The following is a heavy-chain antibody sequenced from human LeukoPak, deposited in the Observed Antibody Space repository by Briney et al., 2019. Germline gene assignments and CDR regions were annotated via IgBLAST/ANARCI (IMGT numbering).Heavy chain of an antibody. CDR3: ARGITMVRGVIIRYFDY. CDR2: INPSGGST. Sequence: GASVKVSCKASGYTFTSYYMHWVRQAPGQGLEWTGIINPSGGSTSYAQKFQGRVTMTRDTSTSTVYMELSSLRSEDTAVYYCARGITMVRGVIIRYFDYWGQGTLVTVSS. J-gene: IGHJ4*02. D-gene: IGHD3-10*01. V-gene: IGHV1-46*01. CDR1: GYTFTSYY.